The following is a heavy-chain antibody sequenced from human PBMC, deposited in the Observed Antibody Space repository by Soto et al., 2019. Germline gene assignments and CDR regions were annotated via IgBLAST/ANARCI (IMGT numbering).Heavy chain of an antibody. CDR3: ATGEAHYDFWSGYPDFYGMDV. CDR2: IYPGDSDT. D-gene: IGHD3-3*01. J-gene: IGHJ6*02. Sequence: PGASQKISCKGPGYSFTSSWFGWVRQMPGKGLEWMGIIYPGDSDTRYSPSFQGQVTISADKSISTAYLQWSSLKASDTAMYYCATGEAHYDFWSGYPDFYGMDVWGQGTTVTVSS. CDR1: GYSFTSSW. V-gene: IGHV5-51*01.